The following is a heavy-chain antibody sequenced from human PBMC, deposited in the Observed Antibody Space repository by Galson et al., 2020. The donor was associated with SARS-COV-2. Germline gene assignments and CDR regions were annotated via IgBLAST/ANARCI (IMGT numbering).Heavy chain of an antibody. Sequence: GGSLRLSCAASGFTFSSYAMSWVRQAPGKGLEWVSAISGSGGSTYYADSVKGRFTISRDNSKNTLYLQMNSLRAEDTAVYYCAKDGAPPTSLKAYCGGDCDSGYFDYWGQGTRVTVSS. CDR1: GFTFSSYA. D-gene: IGHD2-21*02. V-gene: IGHV3-23*01. CDR3: AKDGAPPTSLKAYCGGDCDSGYFDY. CDR2: ISGSGGST. J-gene: IGHJ4*02.